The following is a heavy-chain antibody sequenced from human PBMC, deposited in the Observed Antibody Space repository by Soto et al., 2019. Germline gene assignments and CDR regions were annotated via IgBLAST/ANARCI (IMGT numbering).Heavy chain of an antibody. CDR2: IYWHDDK. V-gene: IGHV2-5*01. CDR1: GFSLSTSGEG. CDR3: TTSSSCLGKRRTFDS. Sequence: QITLKESGPPVVKVTQTLTLTCSSSGFSLSTSGEGVAWIRHPRGKDLAWLALIYWHDDKSYSPSLESRLTSTKDTPKNQVILTMPNMDQADTATYFWTTSSSCLGKRRTFDSWGQGTLVPLSS. D-gene: IGHD6-6*01. J-gene: IGHJ4*02.